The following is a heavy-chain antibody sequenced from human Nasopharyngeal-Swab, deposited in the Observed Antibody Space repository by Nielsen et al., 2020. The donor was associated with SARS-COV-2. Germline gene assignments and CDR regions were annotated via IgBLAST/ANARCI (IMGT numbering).Heavy chain of an antibody. J-gene: IGHJ4*02. CDR1: GVSVTSGDVF. CDR2: IFVRGNSP. Sequence: SETLSLTCSVSGVSVTSGDVFWSWIRQPAGKALQYIGRIFVRGNSPDFNPSLKSRGTISIDTSKNQFSPNLTSVTAADTAIYFCARELPGTYSSFDYWGQGILVTVSS. V-gene: IGHV4-61*02. D-gene: IGHD1-26*01. CDR3: ARELPGTYSSFDY.